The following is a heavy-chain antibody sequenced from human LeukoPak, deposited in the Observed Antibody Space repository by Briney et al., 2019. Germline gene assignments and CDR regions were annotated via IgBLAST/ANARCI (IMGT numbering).Heavy chain of an antibody. CDR1: GFTFSSYA. D-gene: IGHD3-22*01. CDR3: AKSVGYDSSGYYDNWFDP. Sequence: GGSLRLSCAASGFTFSSYAMSWVRQAPAKGLEWVSAISGSGGSTYYADSVKGRFTISRDNSKNTLYLQMNSLRAEDTAVYYCAKSVGYDSSGYYDNWFDPWGQGTLVTVSS. CDR2: ISGSGGST. V-gene: IGHV3-23*01. J-gene: IGHJ5*02.